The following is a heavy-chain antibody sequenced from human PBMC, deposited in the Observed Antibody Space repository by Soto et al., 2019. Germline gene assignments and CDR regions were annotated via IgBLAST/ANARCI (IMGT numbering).Heavy chain of an antibody. CDR1: GFTFSSYS. V-gene: IGHV3-21*01. J-gene: IGHJ4*02. D-gene: IGHD1-26*01. Sequence: EVQLVESGGGLVKPGGSLRLSCAASGFTFSSYSMNWVRQAPGKGLEWVSSISSSSSYIYYADSVKGRFTISRDNAKNSLYLQMNSLRAEDTAVYYCARAGGGSYVPPPRRPTTRYDYWGQGTLVTVSS. CDR2: ISSSSSYI. CDR3: ARAGGGSYVPPPRRPTTRYDY.